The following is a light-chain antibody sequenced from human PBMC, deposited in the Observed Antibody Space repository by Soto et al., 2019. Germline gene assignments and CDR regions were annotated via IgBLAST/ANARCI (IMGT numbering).Light chain of an antibody. J-gene: IGLJ3*02. Sequence: QSVLTQPPSASGTPGQSLTISCSGSTSNIGSHYVYWYQHLPGTAPKVLIVRDGQRPSGVPDRFFGSKSGNTASLTISGLQAEDEADYYCSSYTSSSTLLFGGGTKLTVL. V-gene: IGLV1-47*01. CDR3: SSYTSSSTLL. CDR2: RDG. CDR1: TSNIGSHY.